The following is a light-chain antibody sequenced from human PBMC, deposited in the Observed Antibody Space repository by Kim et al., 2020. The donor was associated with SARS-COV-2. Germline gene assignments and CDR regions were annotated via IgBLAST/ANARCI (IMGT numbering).Light chain of an antibody. CDR1: KIGRKS. CDR3: LVWDSSSDHWV. J-gene: IGLJ3*02. V-gene: IGLV3-21*04. Sequence: AQGKRARITGGGNKIGRKSVPWSQQMPGQAPVRVIYHDSDRPSRITERFSGSNSGSTATLTISRVEGVNKADYYCLVWDSSSDHWVFGGGTQLTVL. CDR2: HDS.